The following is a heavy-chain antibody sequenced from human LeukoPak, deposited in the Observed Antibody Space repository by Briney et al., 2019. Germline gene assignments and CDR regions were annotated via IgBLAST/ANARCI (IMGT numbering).Heavy chain of an antibody. V-gene: IGHV3-21*01. CDR3: ARARNWNDYFV. Sequence: EGPLRLSCAASGFTFDSFSINWVRQAPGKGLEWVASISSSSTYIYYGGSVKGRFTISRDNAKNLVYLEMNSLRAEDTAVYYCARARNWNDYFVWGQGTLVTVSS. CDR1: GFTFDSFS. D-gene: IGHD1-1*01. J-gene: IGHJ4*02. CDR2: ISSSSTYI.